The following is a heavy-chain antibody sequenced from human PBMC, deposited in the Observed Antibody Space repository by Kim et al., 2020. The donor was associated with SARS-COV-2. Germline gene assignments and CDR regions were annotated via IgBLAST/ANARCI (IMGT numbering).Heavy chain of an antibody. V-gene: IGHV3-53*01. D-gene: IGHD3-16*02. Sequence: GGSLRLSCAASGFTVSSNYMSWVRQAPGKGLEWVSVIYSGGSTYYADSVKGRFTISRDNSKNTLYLQMNSLRAEDTAVYYCAREFTGFTFGGVIATYYYYGMDVWGQGTTVTVSS. CDR3: AREFTGFTFGGVIATYYYYGMDV. J-gene: IGHJ6*02. CDR1: GFTVSSNY. CDR2: IYSGGST.